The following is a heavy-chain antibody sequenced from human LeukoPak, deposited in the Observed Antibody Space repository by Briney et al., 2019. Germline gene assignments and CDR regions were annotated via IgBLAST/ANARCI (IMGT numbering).Heavy chain of an antibody. Sequence: SETLSLTCTVSGGSIGFYYWNWIRQPPGKGLEWIGEIHHSGSTYYNPSLKSRITMSVDTSKNQFSLRLSSVTAADTAVYYCAGHKVHDFGGSDWYFDLWGRGTLVTVSS. D-gene: IGHD4-23*01. CDR2: IHHSGST. J-gene: IGHJ2*01. CDR1: GGSIGFYY. CDR3: AGHKVHDFGGSDWYFDL. V-gene: IGHV4-59*04.